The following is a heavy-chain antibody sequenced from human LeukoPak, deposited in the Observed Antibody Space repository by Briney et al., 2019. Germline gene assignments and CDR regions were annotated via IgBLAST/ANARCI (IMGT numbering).Heavy chain of an antibody. J-gene: IGHJ4*02. CDR2: ISYDGSKK. CDR3: ATHLGSSFGCFDY. Sequence: GGSLRLSCAASGVIFSNDGMHWVRQPPGKRLGWVAVISYDGSKKYAESVKGRFTISRDNSKNTLYLQMNSLRTDDTAVYYCATHLGSSFGCFDYWGQGTRVTVSS. D-gene: IGHD3-10*01. V-gene: IGHV3-30*03. CDR1: GVIFSNDG.